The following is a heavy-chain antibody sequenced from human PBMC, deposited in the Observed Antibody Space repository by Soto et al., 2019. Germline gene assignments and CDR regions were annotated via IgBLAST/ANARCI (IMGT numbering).Heavy chain of an antibody. CDR3: ARVAVVPAAIPHELRNWYFDL. Sequence: GGSLRLSCAASGLTFTTNTVHWVRQAPGKGLEWVAVILYVGTKKYYAASVKGRFTISRDNSKNALYLQMNSLRVEDTAVYYCARVAVVPAAIPHELRNWYFDLWGPGTLVTVSS. CDR1: GLTFTTNT. D-gene: IGHD2-2*02. J-gene: IGHJ2*01. V-gene: IGHV3-30-3*01. CDR2: ILYVGTKK.